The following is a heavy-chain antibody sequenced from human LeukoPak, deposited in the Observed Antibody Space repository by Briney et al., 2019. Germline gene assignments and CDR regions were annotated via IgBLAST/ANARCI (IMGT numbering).Heavy chain of an antibody. CDR3: AKRGVVIRVILVGFHKEAYYFDS. CDR2: ISGSGGGT. Sequence: GGSLSPACPVAEITLSNFAMGWVRPAQGKGREWVAGISGSGGGTYYADSVKGRFTISRDNPKNTLYMQMNSLRAEDTAVYFCAKRGVVIRVILVGFHKEAYYFDSWGQGALVAVSS. J-gene: IGHJ4*02. CDR1: EITLSNFA. D-gene: IGHD3-22*01. V-gene: IGHV3-23*01.